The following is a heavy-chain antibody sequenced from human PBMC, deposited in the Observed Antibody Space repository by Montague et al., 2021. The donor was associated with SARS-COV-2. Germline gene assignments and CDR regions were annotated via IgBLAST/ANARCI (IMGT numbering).Heavy chain of an antibody. CDR2: INYSGTT. D-gene: IGHD3-22*01. Sequence: SETLSLTCSVSGGSITDRTYYWGCIRQSPGKGLEWIGAINYSGTTYYNPSLKSRVTISLDTAKNQFSLKMTSVTAADTAVYFCARGHLSVSMIVVVFTSASYYFDYWGQGALVTVSS. V-gene: IGHV4-39*01. J-gene: IGHJ4*02. CDR1: GGSITDRTYY. CDR3: ARGHLSVSMIVVVFTSASYYFDY.